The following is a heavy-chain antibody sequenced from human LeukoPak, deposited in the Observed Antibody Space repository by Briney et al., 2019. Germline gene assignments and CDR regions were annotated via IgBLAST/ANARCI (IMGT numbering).Heavy chain of an antibody. V-gene: IGHV4-39*07. Sequence: PSETLSPTCTVSGGSISSSSYYWGWIRQPPGKGLEWFGCVYYSGSTYYNPSLKSRVTISVDTSKNQFSLKLTSVTAADTAVYYCAGTGYSSGWYHAAFGYWGQGTLVTVSS. CDR1: GGSISSSSYY. CDR2: VYYSGST. D-gene: IGHD6-19*01. CDR3: AGTGYSSGWYHAAFGY. J-gene: IGHJ4*02.